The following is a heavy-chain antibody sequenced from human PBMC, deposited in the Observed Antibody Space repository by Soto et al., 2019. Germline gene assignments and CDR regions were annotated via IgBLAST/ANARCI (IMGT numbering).Heavy chain of an antibody. J-gene: IGHJ6*04. D-gene: IGHD3-16*01. Sequence: SETLSLTCTVSGGSISSSSYYWGWIRQPPGKGLEWIGSIYYSGSTYYNPSLKSGVTISVDTSKNQFSLKLGSVTAADTAVYYCALGPYDYIWGSYYSVWGKGTTVTVSS. V-gene: IGHV4-39*01. CDR3: ALGPYDYIWGSYYSV. CDR2: IYYSGST. CDR1: GGSISSSSYY.